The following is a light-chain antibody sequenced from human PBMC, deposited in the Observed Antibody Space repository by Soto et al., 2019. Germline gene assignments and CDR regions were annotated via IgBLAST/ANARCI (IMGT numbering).Light chain of an antibody. CDR3: QQYGSSPWT. CDR1: QSVSNSY. J-gene: IGKJ1*01. Sequence: EIVSTQSPGTLSLSHGERATLSCRASQSVSNSYLAWYQQKPGQAPRPLISGASRRATGVPDRFSGSGSGTDFTLTISRLEPEDFAVYYCQQYGSSPWTFGQGTKVDIK. CDR2: GAS. V-gene: IGKV3-20*01.